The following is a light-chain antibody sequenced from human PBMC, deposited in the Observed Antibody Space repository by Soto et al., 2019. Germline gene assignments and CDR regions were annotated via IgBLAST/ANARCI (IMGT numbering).Light chain of an antibody. CDR3: ASFTSSSIFDI. Sequence: QSALTQPASVSESPGQSITISCTGTSSDIGVYNYVSWYQQHPGKAPKLMIYEGDKRPSGVSNRFSGSKSGNTASLTISGLQAEDEAEYYCASFTSSSIFDIFGGGTKLTV. CDR2: EGD. CDR1: SSDIGVYNY. J-gene: IGLJ2*01. V-gene: IGLV2-14*01.